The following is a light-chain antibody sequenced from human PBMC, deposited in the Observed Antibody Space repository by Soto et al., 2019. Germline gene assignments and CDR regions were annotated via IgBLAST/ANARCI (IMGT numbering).Light chain of an antibody. J-gene: IGLJ1*01. CDR3: SSYAGSYTLGV. CDR2: DVT. V-gene: IGLV2-11*01. CDR1: SSDVGGYNY. Sequence: QSVLTQPRSVSGSPGQSVTISCTGTSSDVGGYNYVSWYQQYPGKAPKLMIYDVTKRPSGVPDRFSGSKSGNPASLTISGLQAEDEADYYCSSYAGSYTLGVFGTGTKVTVL.